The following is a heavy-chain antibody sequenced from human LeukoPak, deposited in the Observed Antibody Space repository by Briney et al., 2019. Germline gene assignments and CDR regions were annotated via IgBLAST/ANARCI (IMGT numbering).Heavy chain of an antibody. CDR1: GFTFSSYW. V-gene: IGHV3-74*01. Sequence: PGGSLRLSCAASGFTFSSYWMHWVRQAPGKGLVWVSRLNSDGSSTSYADSVKGRFTISRDNAENTLYLQMNSLRAEDTAVYYCARIPYYCSSTSCYGHFDMWGQGTMVTVSS. CDR2: LNSDGSST. J-gene: IGHJ3*02. CDR3: ARIPYYCSSTSCYGHFDM. D-gene: IGHD2-2*01.